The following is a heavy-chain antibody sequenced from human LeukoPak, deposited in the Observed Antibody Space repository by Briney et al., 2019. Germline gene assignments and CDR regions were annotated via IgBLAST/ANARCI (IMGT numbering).Heavy chain of an antibody. V-gene: IGHV1-18*01. CDR2: ISAYNGNT. D-gene: IGHD6-19*01. CDR1: GYTSTSYG. J-gene: IGHJ4*02. CDR3: ARDDWGIAVAGPTGD. Sequence: GASVKVSCKASGYTSTSYGISWVRQAPGQGLEWMGWISAYNGNTNYAQKLQGRVTMTTDTSTSTAYMELRSLRSDDTAVYYCARDDWGIAVAGPTGDWGQGTLVTVSS.